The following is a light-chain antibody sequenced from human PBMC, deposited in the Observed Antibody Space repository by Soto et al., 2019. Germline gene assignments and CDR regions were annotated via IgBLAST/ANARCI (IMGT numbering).Light chain of an antibody. J-gene: IGKJ4*01. Sequence: EIVMTQSPATLSVSPGERATLSCRASQSVSSNLAWYQQKPGQAPRLLIYGASTRVAGIPARFSGSGSGTEFTLTISSLQSEDFAVYFCQHYNNWPPQFTFGGGTKVDIK. CDR3: QHYNNWPPQFT. CDR1: QSVSSN. CDR2: GAS. V-gene: IGKV3-15*01.